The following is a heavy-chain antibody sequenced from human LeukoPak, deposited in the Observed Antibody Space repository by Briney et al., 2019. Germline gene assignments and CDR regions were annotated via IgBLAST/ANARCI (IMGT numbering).Heavy chain of an antibody. CDR1: GFTFSSYS. J-gene: IGHJ3*02. CDR3: ARESYCSGGSCYSGRAFDI. Sequence: GGSLRLSCAASGFTFSSYSMNWVRQAPGKGLEWVSSISSSSSYIYYADSVKSRFTISRDNAKNSLYLQMNSLRAEDTAIYYCARESYCSGGSCYSGRAFDIWGQGTMVTVSS. CDR2: ISSSSSYI. D-gene: IGHD2-15*01. V-gene: IGHV3-21*01.